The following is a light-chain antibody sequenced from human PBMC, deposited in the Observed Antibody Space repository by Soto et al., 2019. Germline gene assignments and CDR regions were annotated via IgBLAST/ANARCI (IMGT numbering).Light chain of an antibody. Sequence: EIVMTQSPATLSVSPGERATLSCRARPYVNSNLAWYQQKPGQAPRLLIYGASTRATGIPARFSGSGSGTEFTLTISSLQSEDSAVYYCQQYNNWPPRTFGQGTKVEIK. CDR1: PYVNSN. CDR2: GAS. CDR3: QQYNNWPPRT. J-gene: IGKJ1*01. V-gene: IGKV3-15*01.